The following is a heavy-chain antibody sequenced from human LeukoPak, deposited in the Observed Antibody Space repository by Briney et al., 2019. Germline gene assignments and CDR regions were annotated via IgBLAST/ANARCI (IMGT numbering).Heavy chain of an antibody. CDR3: ARDEYSSSSGVY. Sequence: ASVKVSCKASGYTFTIYGISWVRQAPGQGLEWMGWISAYNGNTDYAQKLQGRVTMTTDTSTSTAYMELRSLRSDDTAVYYCARDEYSSSSGVYWGQGTLVTVSS. V-gene: IGHV1-18*01. J-gene: IGHJ4*02. CDR1: GYTFTIYG. CDR2: ISAYNGNT. D-gene: IGHD6-6*01.